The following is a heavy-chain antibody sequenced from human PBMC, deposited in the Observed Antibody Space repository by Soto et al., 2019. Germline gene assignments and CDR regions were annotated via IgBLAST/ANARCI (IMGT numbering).Heavy chain of an antibody. CDR2: INSDGSST. V-gene: IGHV3-74*01. CDR1: GFTFSSYW. CDR3: ARYYYDSSGYYKFDY. D-gene: IGHD3-22*01. Sequence: PGGSLRLSCAASGFTFSSYWMHWVRQAPGKGLVWVSRINSDGSSTRYADSVKGRFTISRDNAKNTLYLQMNSLRADDTAVYYCARYYYDSSGYYKFDYWGQGTLVTVSS. J-gene: IGHJ4*02.